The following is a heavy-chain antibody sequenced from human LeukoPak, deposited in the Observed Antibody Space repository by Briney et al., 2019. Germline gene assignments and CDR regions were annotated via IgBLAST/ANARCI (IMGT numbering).Heavy chain of an antibody. CDR3: ARVYSSSWTFDY. CDR2: ISYDGSNK. D-gene: IGHD6-13*01. V-gene: IGHV3-30-3*01. Sequence: GGSLRLSCAASGFTFSSYAMHWVRQAPGKGLEWVAVISYDGSNKYYADSVKGRFTISRDNSKNTLYLQMNSLRAEDTAVYYCARVYSSSWTFDYWGQGTLVTVPS. CDR1: GFTFSSYA. J-gene: IGHJ4*02.